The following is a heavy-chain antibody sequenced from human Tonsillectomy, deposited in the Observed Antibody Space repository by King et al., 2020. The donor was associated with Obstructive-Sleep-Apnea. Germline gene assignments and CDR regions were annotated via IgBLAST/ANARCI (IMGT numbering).Heavy chain of an antibody. CDR1: GYTFTSYY. D-gene: IGHD3-22*01. CDR2: INPSGGST. V-gene: IGHV1-46*03. J-gene: IGHJ4*02. CDR3: ARAYLGDYYDSSGYYSGHFDC. Sequence: QEQLVQSGAEVKKPGASVKVSCKASGYTFTSYYTHWVRQAPGQGLEWMGIINPSGGSTSYAQKFQGRVTMTRDTSTSTVYMELSSLRSEDTAVYYCARAYLGDYYDSSGYYSGHFDCWGQGTLVTVSS.